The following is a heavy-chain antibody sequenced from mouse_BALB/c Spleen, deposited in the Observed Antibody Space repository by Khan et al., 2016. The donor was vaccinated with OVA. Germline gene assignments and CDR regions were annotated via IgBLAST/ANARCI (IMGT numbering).Heavy chain of an antibody. CDR3: GRGGRSAMDY. D-gene: IGHD3-3*01. CDR2: IYTYTGEP. V-gene: IGHV9-3-1*01. J-gene: IGHJ4*01. Sequence: QIQLVQSGPDLKKPGETVKISCKASGYTFTNYGINWVKQAPGKGLKWMGWIYTYTGEPTYADDFKGRFAFSLETSASTAYLQIDNLKNEDTATYFRGRGGRSAMDYWGQGTSVTVSS. CDR1: GYTFTNYG.